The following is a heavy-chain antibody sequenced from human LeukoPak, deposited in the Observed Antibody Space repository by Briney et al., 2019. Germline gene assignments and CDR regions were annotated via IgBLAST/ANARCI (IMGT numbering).Heavy chain of an antibody. CDR1: GFTFSSYA. J-gene: IGHJ4*02. V-gene: IGHV3-23*01. CDR3: ARDGYSGYGAFDY. D-gene: IGHD5-12*01. Sequence: GVLRLSCAASGFTFSSYAMSWVRQAPGKGLEWVSAISGSGGSTYYADSVKGRFTISRDNSKNTLYLQMNSLRAEDTAVYYCARDGYSGYGAFDYWGQGTLVTVSS. CDR2: ISGSGGST.